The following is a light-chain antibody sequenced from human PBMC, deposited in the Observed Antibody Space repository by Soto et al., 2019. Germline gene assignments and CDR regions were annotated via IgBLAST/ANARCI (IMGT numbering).Light chain of an antibody. CDR3: SSYTSSNTLVV. CDR1: SSDVGGYNY. Sequence: QSALTQPASVSGSPGQSITISCTGTSSDVGGYNYVSWYQQHPGKAPKLVIYDVSNRPSGVSNRFSGSKSGNTASLTISGLQAEDEANYYCSSYTSSNTLVVFGGGTQVTVL. V-gene: IGLV2-14*03. CDR2: DVS. J-gene: IGLJ2*01.